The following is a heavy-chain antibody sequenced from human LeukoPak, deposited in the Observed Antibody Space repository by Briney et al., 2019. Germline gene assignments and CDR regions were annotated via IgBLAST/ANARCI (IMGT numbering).Heavy chain of an antibody. J-gene: IGHJ4*02. Sequence: GGSLRLSCAASGFTFNSYAMHWVRQAPGKGLEWVAVISYDGSNKYYADSVKGRFTIPRDNSKNTLYLQMNSLRAEDTAVYYCARSKEYCSGGSCYGVFDYWGQGTLVTVSS. D-gene: IGHD2-15*01. CDR1: GFTFNSYA. CDR2: ISYDGSNK. V-gene: IGHV3-30*04. CDR3: ARSKEYCSGGSCYGVFDY.